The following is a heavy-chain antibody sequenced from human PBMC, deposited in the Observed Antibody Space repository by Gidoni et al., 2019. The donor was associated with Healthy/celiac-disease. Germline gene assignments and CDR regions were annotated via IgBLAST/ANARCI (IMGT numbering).Heavy chain of an antibody. D-gene: IGHD3-22*01. CDR3: TTLYYYDSSGYPDY. V-gene: IGHV3-15*01. Sequence: EVQLVESGGGLVQPGGSLRLSCAASGFTFSNAWMSWVRQAPGKGLEWVGRIKSKTDGGTTDYAAPVKGRFTISRDDSKNTLYLQMNSLKTEDTAVYYCTTLYYYDSSGYPDYWGQGTLVTVSS. J-gene: IGHJ4*02. CDR2: IKSKTDGGTT. CDR1: GFTFSNAW.